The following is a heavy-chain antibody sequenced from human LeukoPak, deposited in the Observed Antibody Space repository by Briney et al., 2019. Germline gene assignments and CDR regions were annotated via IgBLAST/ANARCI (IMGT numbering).Heavy chain of an antibody. CDR2: ISYDGSNK. D-gene: IGHD1-1*01. V-gene: IGHV3-30-3*01. J-gene: IGHJ4*02. CDR3: ARGDYSGQFDY. Sequence: GGSLRLSCAASGFTFSSYAMHWVRQAPGKGLEWVAVISYDGSNKYYADPVKGRFTISRDNSKNTLYLQMNSLRAEDTAVYYCARGDYSGQFDYWGQGTLVTVSS. CDR1: GFTFSSYA.